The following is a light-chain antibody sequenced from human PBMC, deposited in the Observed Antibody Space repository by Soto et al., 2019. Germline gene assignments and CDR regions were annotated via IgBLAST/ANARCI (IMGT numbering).Light chain of an antibody. V-gene: IGLV2-14*03. J-gene: IGLJ2*01. CDR2: DVS. CDR1: SSDVGGYNY. Sequence: QSALTQPASVSGSPGQSITISCTGASSDVGGYNYVSWYQHHPGKAPKLMIYDVSNRPSGVSNRFSDSKSGNTASLIISGLQAEDEADYYCSSYTRSSTLFGGGTKLTVL. CDR3: SSYTRSSTL.